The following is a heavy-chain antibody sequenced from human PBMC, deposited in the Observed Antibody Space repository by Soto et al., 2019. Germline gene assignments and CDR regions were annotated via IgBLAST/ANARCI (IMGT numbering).Heavy chain of an antibody. D-gene: IGHD2-15*01. CDR1: GGTFSSYA. CDR2: IIPIFGTA. J-gene: IGHJ5*02. Sequence: QVQLVQSGAEVKKPGSSVKVSCKASGGTFSSYAISWVRQAPGQGLEWMGGIIPIFGTANYAQKFQGRVTITADEATSTAYMELSSLRSEATAVYYCARFGYCSGGSCYSSSWFDPWGQGTLVTVSS. V-gene: IGHV1-69*12. CDR3: ARFGYCSGGSCYSSSWFDP.